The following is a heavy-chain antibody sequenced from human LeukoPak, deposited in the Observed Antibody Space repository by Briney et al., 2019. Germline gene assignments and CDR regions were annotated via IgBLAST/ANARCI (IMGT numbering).Heavy chain of an antibody. D-gene: IGHD3-16*01. CDR2: INPKNGGS. Sequence: ASVKVSCKASGYTFTGYYMHWVRQAPGQALEWVGWINPKNGGSNYAQKFQGRVTMTRDRSISTAYMELSRLTSDDTAVYYCARASFWESPINWFAPWGQGTLVTVSS. CDR1: GYTFTGYY. J-gene: IGHJ5*02. V-gene: IGHV1-2*02. CDR3: ARASFWESPINWFAP.